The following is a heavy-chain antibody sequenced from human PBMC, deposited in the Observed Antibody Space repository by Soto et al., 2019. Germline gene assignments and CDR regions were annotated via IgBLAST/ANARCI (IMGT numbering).Heavy chain of an antibody. D-gene: IGHD2-15*01. CDR3: ARGLPREVGAAPYSFDY. Sequence: QVQVVESGGGLVKPGGSLRLSCAASGFTFSEYYMTWIGQAPGKGLEWVAYINSRSTYTNYADSVMGRFTISRDNAKNSLYLQMNSLRADDTAVYYCARGLPREVGAAPYSFDYWGRGTLVTVSS. J-gene: IGHJ4*01. CDR2: INSRSTYT. CDR1: GFTFSEYY. V-gene: IGHV3-11*05.